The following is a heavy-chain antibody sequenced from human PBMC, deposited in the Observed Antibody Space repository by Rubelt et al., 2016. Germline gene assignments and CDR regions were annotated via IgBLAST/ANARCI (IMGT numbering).Heavy chain of an antibody. CDR2: ISSSSSYI. Sequence: SISSSSSYIYYADSVKGRFTISRDNSKNTLYLQMNSLRAEDTAVYYCAKGTTGIVVVVAAYDYWGQGTLVTVSS. CDR3: AKGTTGIVVVVAAYDY. V-gene: IGHV3-21*04. D-gene: IGHD2-15*01. J-gene: IGHJ4*02.